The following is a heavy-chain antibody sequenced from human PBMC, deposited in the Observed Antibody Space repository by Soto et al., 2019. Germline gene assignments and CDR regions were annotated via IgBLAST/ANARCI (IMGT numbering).Heavy chain of an antibody. J-gene: IGHJ4*02. D-gene: IGHD1-1*01. CDR1: GYTFSDYY. V-gene: IGHV1-2*02. CDR2: INPNSGST. Sequence: GASVKVSCKASGYTFSDYYIHWVRQAPGQGLEWMGWINPNSGSTKYAPKFQGGVTMTRDTSITTAYMELSRLRSGDTAVYYCAREPATSKSEGVDFWGQGTLVTVSS. CDR3: AREPATSKSEGVDF.